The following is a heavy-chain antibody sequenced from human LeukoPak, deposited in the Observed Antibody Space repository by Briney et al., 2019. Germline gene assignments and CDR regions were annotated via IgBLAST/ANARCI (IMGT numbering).Heavy chain of an antibody. D-gene: IGHD3-22*01. V-gene: IGHV3-49*04. CDR3: SRCRRLGYDSSV. J-gene: IGHJ4*02. CDR1: GLAFGGYA. CDR2: MRSKVYGGTT. Sequence: GRSVRLSCRTSGLAFGGYAMAWVRQAPGGGLEWVGFMRSKVYGGTTEYAASVKGRFTLSRDDSKRFAYLQMTSLKTEDTAVYYCSRCRRLGYDSSVWGQGTLVTVSS.